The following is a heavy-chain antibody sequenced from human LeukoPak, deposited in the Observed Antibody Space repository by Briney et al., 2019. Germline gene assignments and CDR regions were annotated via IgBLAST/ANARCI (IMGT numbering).Heavy chain of an antibody. J-gene: IGHJ4*02. Sequence: GGSQRLSCAASGFTFSSYAMHWVRQAPGKGLEWVAVISYDGSNKYYADSVKGRFTISRDNSKNTLYLQMNSLRAEDTAVYYCARGRGGIYFDYWGQGTLVTVSS. CDR2: ISYDGSNK. CDR3: ARGRGGIYFDY. CDR1: GFTFSSYA. V-gene: IGHV3-30-3*01.